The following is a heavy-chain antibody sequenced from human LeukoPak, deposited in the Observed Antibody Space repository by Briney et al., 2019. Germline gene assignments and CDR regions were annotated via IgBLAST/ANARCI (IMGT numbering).Heavy chain of an antibody. Sequence: GGSLRLSCAASGFTFSSYGMHWVRQAPGKGLEWVAFIRYDGSNKYYADSVKGRFNISRDNTKNSLFLDMTRLRNEDTAVYYCASTVHGSTSDSEGYYPKWFDPWGQGTVVTVSS. V-gene: IGHV3-30*02. CDR3: ASTVHGSTSDSEGYYPKWFDP. J-gene: IGHJ5*01. CDR2: IRYDGSNK. CDR1: GFTFSSYG. D-gene: IGHD3-3*01.